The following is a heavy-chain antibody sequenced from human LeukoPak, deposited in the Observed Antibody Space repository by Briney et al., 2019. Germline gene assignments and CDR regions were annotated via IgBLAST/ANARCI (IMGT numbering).Heavy chain of an antibody. CDR2: IKQDGSEK. CDR1: GFTFSSYW. CDR3: ARVTSGGWSLPLGN. Sequence: PGGSLRLSCAASGFTFSSYWMSWVRQAPGKGLEWVANIKQDGSEKYYVDSVKGRFTISRDNAKNSLYLQMNSLRAEDTAVYYCARVTSGGWSLPLGNWGQGALVSVSS. J-gene: IGHJ4*02. D-gene: IGHD6-19*01. V-gene: IGHV3-7*01.